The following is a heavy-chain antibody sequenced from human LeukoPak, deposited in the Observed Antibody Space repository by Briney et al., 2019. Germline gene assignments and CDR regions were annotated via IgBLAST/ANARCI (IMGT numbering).Heavy chain of an antibody. CDR2: ITTSGTYI. D-gene: IGHD6-19*01. V-gene: IGHV3-21*01. J-gene: IGHJ4*02. CDR1: GFTFSSYT. Sequence: GGSLRLSCAASGFTFSSYTMNWVRQAPGKGLEWVSSITTSGTYIYYADSVKGRFNISRDNARNSPYLQMNSLRAEDTAVYYCARAGCDFWGQGTLVTVSS. CDR3: ARAGCDF.